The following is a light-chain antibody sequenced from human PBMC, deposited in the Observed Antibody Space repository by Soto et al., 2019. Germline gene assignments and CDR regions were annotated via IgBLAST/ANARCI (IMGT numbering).Light chain of an antibody. CDR1: SSDVGGYNY. Sequence: QSALTQPASVYGSPGQSITISCTGTSSDVGGYNYVSWYQQHPGKAPKLMIYEVSNRPSGVSNRFSGSKSGNTASLTISGLQAEDEADYYCNSYTSSSTLVVFGGGTKLTVL. J-gene: IGLJ2*01. V-gene: IGLV2-14*01. CDR3: NSYTSSSTLVV. CDR2: EVS.